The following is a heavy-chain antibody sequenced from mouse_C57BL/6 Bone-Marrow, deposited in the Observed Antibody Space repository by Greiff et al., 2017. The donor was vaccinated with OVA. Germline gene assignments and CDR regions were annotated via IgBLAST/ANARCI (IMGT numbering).Heavy chain of an antibody. D-gene: IGHD1-2*01. Sequence: EVKLMESGGGLVQPKGSLKLSCAASGFSFNTYAMNWVRQAPGKGLEWVARIRSKSNNYATYYADSVKDRFTISRDDSESMLYLQMNNLKTEDTAMYYCVGHGGDYGYYYAMDYWGQGTSVTVSS. CDR2: IRSKSNNYAT. V-gene: IGHV10-1*01. CDR3: VGHGGDYGYYYAMDY. CDR1: GFSFNTYA. J-gene: IGHJ4*01.